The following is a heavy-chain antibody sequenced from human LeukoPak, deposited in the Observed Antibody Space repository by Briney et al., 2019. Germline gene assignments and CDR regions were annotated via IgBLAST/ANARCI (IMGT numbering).Heavy chain of an antibody. J-gene: IGHJ4*02. D-gene: IGHD3-22*01. CDR3: ARLPANHYDSSGYIARDY. Sequence: SEALSLTCSVSGGSISSYYWSWIRQPPGKGLEWIGRIYTSGSTNYNPSLKSRVTISVDTSKNQFSLKLSSVTAADTAVYYCARLPANHYDSSGYIARDYWGQGTLVTVSS. CDR2: IYTSGST. V-gene: IGHV4-4*08. CDR1: GGSISSYY.